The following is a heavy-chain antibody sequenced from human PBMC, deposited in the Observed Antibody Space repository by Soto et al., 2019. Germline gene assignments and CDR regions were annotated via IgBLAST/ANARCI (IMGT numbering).Heavy chain of an antibody. CDR3: TQDGGSRDWLTVN. J-gene: IGHJ4*02. Sequence: EVQLLEFGGDLVQPGGSLRLSCAASGFTFTSYAMSWIRQAPGKGLEWVSAITGGGDNTYYADSVKGRFTISRDNSKNTLYLQMNSLRAEDTAFYYCTQDGGSRDWLTVNWGQGTLVTVSS. CDR2: ITGGGDNT. CDR1: GFTFTSYA. V-gene: IGHV3-23*01. D-gene: IGHD3-9*01.